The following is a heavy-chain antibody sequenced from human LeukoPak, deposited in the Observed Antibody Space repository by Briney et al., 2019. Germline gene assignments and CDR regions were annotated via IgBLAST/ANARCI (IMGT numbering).Heavy chain of an antibody. CDR1: VFTLRSYE. Sequence: PGGSVRLSCAASVFTLRSYEMNWVRQAPGKGREWVSYISRNCSTIYYADSVKGRFTISRDNAKNALNLQKNSLRAEDTAVYYCARGLTYYYDSSGPADAFDIWGQGTMVTVSS. CDR3: ARGLTYYYDSSGPADAFDI. V-gene: IGHV3-48*03. D-gene: IGHD3-22*01. J-gene: IGHJ3*02. CDR2: ISRNCSTI.